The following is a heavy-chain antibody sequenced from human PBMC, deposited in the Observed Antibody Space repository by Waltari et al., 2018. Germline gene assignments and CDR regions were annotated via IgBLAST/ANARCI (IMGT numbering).Heavy chain of an antibody. CDR1: GFTFSRDS. CDR3: ARARADGSGSYDY. D-gene: IGHD3-10*01. CDR2: ISSSSSTI. J-gene: IGHJ4*02. V-gene: IGHV3-48*01. Sequence: EVQLVESGGGLVQPGGSLRLSCAASGFTFSRDSMNWFRRAPGKGLEWVSYISSSSSTIYYADSVKGRFTISRDNAKNSLYLQMNSLRAEDTAVYYCARARADGSGSYDYWGQGTLVTVSS.